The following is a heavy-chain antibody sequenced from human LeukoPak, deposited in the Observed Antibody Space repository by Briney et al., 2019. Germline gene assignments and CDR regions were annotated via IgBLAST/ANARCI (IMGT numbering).Heavy chain of an antibody. V-gene: IGHV3-74*01. D-gene: IGHD3-16*01. Sequence: PGGSLRLSCAASGFTLSNSWMFWVRQPPGKGLKYVSEINNDGSRTSYADSVKGRFTISRDGAENTLFLQMNSLRAEDTAVYFCARGEVSGGFDYWGQGTLVTVSS. CDR1: GFTLSNSW. CDR2: INNDGSRT. J-gene: IGHJ4*02. CDR3: ARGEVSGGFDY.